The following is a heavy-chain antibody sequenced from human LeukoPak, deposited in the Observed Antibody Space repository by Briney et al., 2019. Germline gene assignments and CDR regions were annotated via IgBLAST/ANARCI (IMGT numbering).Heavy chain of an antibody. Sequence: GGSLRLSCAASGFTFSSYSMNWVRQAPGKGLEWVSSISSSSGYIYYADSVKGRFTISRDNAKNSLYLQMNSLRAEDTAVYYCARDESGYYGSGGYYGMDVWGQGTTVTVSS. J-gene: IGHJ6*02. CDR1: GFTFSSYS. CDR3: ARDESGYYGSGGYYGMDV. V-gene: IGHV3-21*01. CDR2: ISSSSGYI. D-gene: IGHD3-10*01.